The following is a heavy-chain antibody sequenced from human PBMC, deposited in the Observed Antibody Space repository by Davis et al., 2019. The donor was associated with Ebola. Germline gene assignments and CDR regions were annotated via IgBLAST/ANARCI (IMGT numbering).Heavy chain of an antibody. Sequence: SVKVSCKASGGTFISYAISWVRQPPGQALESMGGIIPIFGTANYAQKFQGRVTITADESTSTAYMELSSLRSEDTAVYYCARGITHYAMDVWGKGTTVTVSS. J-gene: IGHJ6*04. D-gene: IGHD3-10*01. CDR2: IIPIFGTA. CDR3: ARGITHYAMDV. V-gene: IGHV1-69*13. CDR1: GGTFISYA.